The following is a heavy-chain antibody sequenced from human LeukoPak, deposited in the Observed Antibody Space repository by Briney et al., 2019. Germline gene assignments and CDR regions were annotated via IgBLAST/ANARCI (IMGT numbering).Heavy chain of an antibody. CDR1: GFTFSSYG. J-gene: IGHJ3*02. Sequence: GGSLRLSCAASGFTFSSYGMHWVRQAPGKGLEWVAVISYDGSNKYYADSVKGRFTISRDNSKNTLYLQMNFLRAEDTAVYYCARDHTTTWYRGNAFDMWGQGTLVTVSS. CDR3: ARDHTTTWYRGNAFDM. D-gene: IGHD6-13*01. CDR2: ISYDGSNK. V-gene: IGHV3-30*03.